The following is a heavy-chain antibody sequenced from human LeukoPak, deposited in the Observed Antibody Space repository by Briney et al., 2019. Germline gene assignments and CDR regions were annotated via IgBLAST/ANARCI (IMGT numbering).Heavy chain of an antibody. V-gene: IGHV4-61*01. D-gene: IGHD2-15*01. Sequence: SETLSLTCTVSGGSVSSGSYYWSWIRQPPGKGLEWIGYIYYSGSTNYNPSLKSRVTISVDTSKNQFSLKLSSVTAADTAVYYCARVLADSTDAFDIWGQGTMVTVSS. CDR3: ARVLADSTDAFDI. J-gene: IGHJ3*02. CDR2: IYYSGST. CDR1: GGSVSSGSYY.